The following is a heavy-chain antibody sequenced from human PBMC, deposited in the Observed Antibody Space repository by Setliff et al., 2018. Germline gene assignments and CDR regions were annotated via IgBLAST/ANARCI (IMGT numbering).Heavy chain of an antibody. CDR2: ISGYNGNT. V-gene: IGHV1-18*01. D-gene: IGHD1-26*01. Sequence: ASVKVSCKASGYTFTTYGVAWVRQAPGKGLEGLGWISGYNGNTNYAQKFQGRVTMTRNTSISTAYMELSSLRSEDTAVYYCARGPPPPSVHYYMDVWGKGTTVTVSS. CDR1: GYTFTTYG. CDR3: ARGPPPPSVHYYMDV. J-gene: IGHJ6*03.